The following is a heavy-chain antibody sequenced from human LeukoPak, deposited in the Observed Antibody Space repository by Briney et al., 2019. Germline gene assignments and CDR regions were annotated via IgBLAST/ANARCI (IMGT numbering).Heavy chain of an antibody. D-gene: IGHD3-16*02. CDR3: AKSGLDNDYIWGSYRLDY. J-gene: IGHJ4*02. CDR2: ISGSGGST. CDR1: GFTFSSYA. Sequence: GGSLRLSCAASGFTFSSYAMNWVRQAPGKGLEWVSSISGSGGSTYYADSVKGRFTISRDNSRNTVYLQVNSLRGEDTAIYYCAKSGLDNDYIWGSYRLDYWGQGTLVIVSS. V-gene: IGHV3-23*01.